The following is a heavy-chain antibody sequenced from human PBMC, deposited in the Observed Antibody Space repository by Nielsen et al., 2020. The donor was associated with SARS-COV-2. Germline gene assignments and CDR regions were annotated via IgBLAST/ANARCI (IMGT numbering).Heavy chain of an antibody. CDR1: GVSISTYAW. J-gene: IGHJ5*02. CDR3: ASEYDNGGHNWFDP. D-gene: IGHD1-1*01. Sequence: SETLSLTCAVSGVSISTYAWWTWARQPPGKGLEWIGHIFHSGSSNYNPSLKSRVTISLDKSKNHLSLNLTSVTAADTAVYFCASEYDNGGHNWFDPWGPGTLVTVSS. V-gene: IGHV4-4*02. CDR2: IFHSGSS.